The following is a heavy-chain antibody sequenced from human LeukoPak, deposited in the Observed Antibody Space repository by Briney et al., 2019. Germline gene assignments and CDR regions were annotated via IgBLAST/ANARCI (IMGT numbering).Heavy chain of an antibody. J-gene: IGHJ6*02. V-gene: IGHV3-48*03. CDR3: ARDGALGV. Sequence: GESLGLSCAASGFTFSSYEMNWVRQAPGKGLEWVSYISTSGRTIYYADPVKGRFTISRDNAKNSLYLQMNSLRAEDTAVYYCARDGALGVWGQGTTVTVSS. D-gene: IGHD3-16*01. CDR2: ISTSGRTI. CDR1: GFTFSSYE.